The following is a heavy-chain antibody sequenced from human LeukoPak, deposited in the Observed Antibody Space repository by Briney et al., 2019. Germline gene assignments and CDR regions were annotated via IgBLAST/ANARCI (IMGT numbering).Heavy chain of an antibody. D-gene: IGHD6-19*01. CDR1: GFTFSSYA. V-gene: IGHV3-30-3*01. CDR3: GSSGYSSGWYDY. J-gene: IGHJ4*02. CDR2: ISYDGSNK. Sequence: GGSLRLSCAASGFTFSSYAMHWVRQAPGKGLEWVAVISYDGSNKYYADSVKGRFTISRDNSKNTLYLQMNSLRAEDTAVYYCGSSGYSSGWYDYWGQGTLVTVSS.